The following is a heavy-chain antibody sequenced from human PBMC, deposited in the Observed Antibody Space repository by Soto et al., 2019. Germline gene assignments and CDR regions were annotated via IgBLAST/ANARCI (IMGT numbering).Heavy chain of an antibody. V-gene: IGHV4-59*01. CDR1: GGSISSYY. D-gene: IGHD3-10*01. J-gene: IGHJ4*02. Sequence: ETLSLTCTVSGGSISSYYWSWIRQPPGKGLEWIGYIYYSGSTNYNPSLKSRVTISVDTSKNQFSLKLSSVTAADTAVYYCARDLSSRYYYGSGPFDYWGQGTLVTVSS. CDR3: ARDLSSRYYYGSGPFDY. CDR2: IYYSGST.